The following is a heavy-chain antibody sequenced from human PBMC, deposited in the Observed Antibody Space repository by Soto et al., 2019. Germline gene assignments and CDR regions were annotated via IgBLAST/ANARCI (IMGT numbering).Heavy chain of an antibody. CDR2: IYSGGST. V-gene: IGHV3-66*01. D-gene: IGHD3-22*01. CDR3: AKDLGGYYSYYFDY. J-gene: IGHJ4*02. CDR1: GFSVSNNY. Sequence: GGSLRLSCEASGFSVSNNYMNWVRQAPGKGLEWVALIYSGGSTSYADSVKGRFTLSRDTSKNTLFLQMNSLRAEDTAVYYCAKDLGGYYSYYFDYWGQGTPVTVSS.